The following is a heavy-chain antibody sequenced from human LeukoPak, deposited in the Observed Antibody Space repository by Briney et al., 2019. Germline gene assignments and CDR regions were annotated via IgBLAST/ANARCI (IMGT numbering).Heavy chain of an antibody. CDR3: AKKWSGDYDSSDIIDAFDI. Sequence: GGSLRLSCAASGFTFSSYGMHWVRQAPGKGLEWVAFIQFDGNNKYYADSVKGRFTISRDSSRNTLFLQMNSLRAEDTAVFYCAKKWSGDYDSSDIIDAFDIWGQGTMVTVSS. CDR2: IQFDGNNK. CDR1: GFTFSSYG. D-gene: IGHD3-22*01. J-gene: IGHJ3*02. V-gene: IGHV3-30*02.